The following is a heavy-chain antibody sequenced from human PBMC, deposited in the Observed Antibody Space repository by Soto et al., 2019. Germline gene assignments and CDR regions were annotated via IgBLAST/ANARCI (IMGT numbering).Heavy chain of an antibody. CDR3: ARGFGPPLGETYYYDSSGYPCGALDY. J-gene: IGHJ4*02. CDR1: GGSISSSNW. Sequence: SETLSLTCAVSGGSISSSNWWSWVRQPPGKGLEWIGEIYHSGSTNYNPSLKSRVTISVDKSKNQCSLKLSSVTAADTAVYYCARGFGPPLGETYYYDSSGYPCGALDYWGQGTPVTVSS. V-gene: IGHV4-4*02. CDR2: IYHSGST. D-gene: IGHD3-22*01.